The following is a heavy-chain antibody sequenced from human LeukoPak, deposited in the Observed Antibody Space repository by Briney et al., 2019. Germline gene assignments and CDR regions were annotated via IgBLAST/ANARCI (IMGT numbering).Heavy chain of an antibody. CDR3: ARDGGYGSGSAL. Sequence: PSETLSLTCTVSGGSISNYYWTWIRQPPGKGLEWIGSIYYDGGTNYNPSLKSRVTISLDTPKNQFSLKLSSVIAADTAVYYCARDGGYGSGSALWGQGTLITVSS. CDR2: IYYDGGT. J-gene: IGHJ4*02. CDR1: GGSISNYY. V-gene: IGHV4-59*01. D-gene: IGHD3-10*01.